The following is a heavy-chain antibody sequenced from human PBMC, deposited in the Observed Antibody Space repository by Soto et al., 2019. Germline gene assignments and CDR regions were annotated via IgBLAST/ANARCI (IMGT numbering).Heavy chain of an antibody. J-gene: IGHJ6*02. V-gene: IGHV3-48*03. Sequence: VGFLRLSCAASGFTFSSYEMNWVRQAPGKGLEWVSYISSSGSTIYYADSVKGRFTISRDNAKNSLYLQMNSLRAEDTAVYYCAGGLENYYYYGMDVWGQGTTVTVSS. CDR2: ISSSGSTI. D-gene: IGHD3-3*01. CDR3: AGGLENYYYYGMDV. CDR1: GFTFSSYE.